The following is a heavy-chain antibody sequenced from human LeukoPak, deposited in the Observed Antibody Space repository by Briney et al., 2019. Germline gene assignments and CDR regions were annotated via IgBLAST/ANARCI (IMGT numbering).Heavy chain of an antibody. D-gene: IGHD6-13*01. CDR2: ISGSGGST. CDR3: AKHEYSSSWSHFDY. J-gene: IGHJ4*02. V-gene: IGHV3-23*01. CDR1: GFTFSSYA. Sequence: GGSLRLSCAASGFTFSSYAMSWVRQAPGKGLEWVSAISGSGGSTYYADSVKGRFTVSRDNSKNTLYLQMNSLRAEDTAVYYCAKHEYSSSWSHFDYWGQGTLVTVSS.